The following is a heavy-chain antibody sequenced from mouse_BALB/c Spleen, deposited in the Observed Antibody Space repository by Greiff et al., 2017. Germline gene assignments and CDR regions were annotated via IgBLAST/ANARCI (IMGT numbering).Heavy chain of an antibody. Sequence: EVQLVESGGGLVKPGGSLKLSCAASGFTFSSYTMSWVRQTPEKRLEWVATISSGGSYTYYPDSVKGRFTISRDNAKNTLYLQMSSLKSEDTAMYYCTRDSLNWDVGTWFAYWGQGTLVTVSA. CDR2: ISSGGSYT. D-gene: IGHD4-1*01. J-gene: IGHJ3*01. CDR1: GFTFSSYT. V-gene: IGHV5-6-4*01. CDR3: TRDSLNWDVGTWFAY.